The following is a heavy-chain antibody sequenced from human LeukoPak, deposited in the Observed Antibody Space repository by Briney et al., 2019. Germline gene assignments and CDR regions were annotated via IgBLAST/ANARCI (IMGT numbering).Heavy chain of an antibody. CDR2: INHSGST. D-gene: IGHD3-9*01. Sequence: SETLSLTCAVYGGFFSGYYWNWIRQPPGEGLEWIGEINHSGSTNYNPSLKSRVTTSVDTSKNQFSLKLSSVTAADTAVYYCARVKGYILTGYAYGMDVRGQGTTVTVSS. CDR3: ARVKGYILTGYAYGMDV. CDR1: GGFFSGYY. J-gene: IGHJ6*02. V-gene: IGHV4-34*01.